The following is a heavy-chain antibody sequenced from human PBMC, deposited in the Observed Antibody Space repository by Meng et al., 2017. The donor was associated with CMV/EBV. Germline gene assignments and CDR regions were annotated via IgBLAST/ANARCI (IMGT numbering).Heavy chain of an antibody. CDR3: ARLRGYSGYDYGLFDY. Sequence: GSISSGGYYWSWIRQHPGKGLEWIGYIYYSGGTYYNPSLKSRVTISVDTSKNQFSLKLSSVTAADTAVYYCARLRGYSGYDYGLFDYWGQGTLVTVSS. D-gene: IGHD5-12*01. CDR2: IYYSGGT. V-gene: IGHV4-31*02. J-gene: IGHJ4*02. CDR1: GSISSGGYY.